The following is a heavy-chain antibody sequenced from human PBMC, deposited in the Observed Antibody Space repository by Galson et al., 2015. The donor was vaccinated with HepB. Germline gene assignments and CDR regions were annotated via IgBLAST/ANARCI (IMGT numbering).Heavy chain of an antibody. D-gene: IGHD3-10*01. CDR1: GGTFSRYA. V-gene: IGHV1-69*01. CDR2: ITPMFGTP. Sequence: SVKVSCKASGGTFSRYAFSWVRQAPGQGLEWMGGITPMFGTPNYAQRFKGRLTITADEYTSTAYMELSSLGSDDTAIYYCARDWGDGPGSYYGFWGQGTMVTVSS. J-gene: IGHJ4*02. CDR3: ARDWGDGPGSYYGF.